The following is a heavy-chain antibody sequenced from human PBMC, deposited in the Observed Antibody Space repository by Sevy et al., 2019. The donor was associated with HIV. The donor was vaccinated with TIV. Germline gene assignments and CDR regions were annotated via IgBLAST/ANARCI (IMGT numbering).Heavy chain of an antibody. V-gene: IGHV3-49*03. D-gene: IGHD5-12*01. CDR3: TRGLATADTPEXXXXX. CDR2: XXRNSYEPYGGTA. J-gene: IGHJ4*02. CDR1: XXXFDDYA. Sequence: GGSLRLSCTTSXXXFDDYAMTXFXXAPGKGLEWVAXXXRNSYEPYGGTADYAASVKGRFIISRDDSKSVAYLQMNSLXTEDTAVXYCTRGLATADTPEXXXXXXXQGTLVTVSS.